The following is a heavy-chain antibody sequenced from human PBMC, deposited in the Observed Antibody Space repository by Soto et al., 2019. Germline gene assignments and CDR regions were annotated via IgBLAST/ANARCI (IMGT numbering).Heavy chain of an antibody. V-gene: IGHV4-30-2*01. CDR3: VSSKYNRVAGPKWFDA. CDR1: GVSIGSGDYS. CDR2: IYHRGNT. D-gene: IGHD6-6*01. Sequence: QLQLQESGSGLVKPSQTLSLTCTVSGVSIGSGDYSWSWIRQPPGKGLEWLGYIYHRGNTYYNPSLESRLTMSADRSKNQLSLSLRSVTAADTAMYYCVSSKYNRVAGPKWFDAWGQGILVIVSS. J-gene: IGHJ5*02.